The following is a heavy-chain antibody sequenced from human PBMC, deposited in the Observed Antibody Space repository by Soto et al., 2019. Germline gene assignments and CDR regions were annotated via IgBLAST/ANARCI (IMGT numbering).Heavy chain of an antibody. Sequence: EVQLLESGGGLVQPGGSLTLSCATSGFTFYNHAMNWVRQAPGKGPEWVPGISGGGDATFYADSVKGRFTISRVQSNNTVFLQMNGLRGEDTALYFCVRKIIGTTTSGAYWFFDLWGRGTLVTVSS. CDR1: GFTFYNHA. CDR2: ISGGGDAT. CDR3: VRKIIGTTTSGAYWFFDL. J-gene: IGHJ2*01. V-gene: IGHV3-23*01. D-gene: IGHD1-26*01.